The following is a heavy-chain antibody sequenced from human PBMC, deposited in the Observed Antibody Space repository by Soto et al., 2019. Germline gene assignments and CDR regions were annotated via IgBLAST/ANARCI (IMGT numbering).Heavy chain of an antibody. CDR2: TSAYNGNT. J-gene: IGHJ4*02. CDR3: ARSAYYDILTGYYNVMGY. V-gene: IGHV1-18*01. CDR1: GYTFTSYG. Sequence: VQLVQSGAAVKKPGASVKVSCKASGYTFTSYGISWVRQAPGQGLEWMGWTSAYNGNTNYAQKLQGRVTMTTDTSTSTAYMELRSLRSDDTAVYYCARSAYYDILTGYYNVMGYWGQGTLVTVSS. D-gene: IGHD3-9*01.